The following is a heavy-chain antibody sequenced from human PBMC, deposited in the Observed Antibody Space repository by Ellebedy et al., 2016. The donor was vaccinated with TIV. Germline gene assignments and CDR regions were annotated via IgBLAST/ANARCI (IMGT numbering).Heavy chain of an antibody. CDR3: ARGVGISYDSSGYYVY. CDR1: GYTFASYG. J-gene: IGHJ4*02. D-gene: IGHD3-22*01. V-gene: IGHV1-18*01. CDR2: ISAYNGNP. Sequence: AASVKVSCKASGYTFASYGISWVRQAPGQGLEWMGWISAYNGNPNYAQKLQGRVNMTTDTSTSTAYMELRSLRSDDTAVYYCARGVGISYDSSGYYVYWGQGTLVTVSS.